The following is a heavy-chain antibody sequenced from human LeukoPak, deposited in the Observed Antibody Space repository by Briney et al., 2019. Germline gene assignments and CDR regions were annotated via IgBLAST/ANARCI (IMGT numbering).Heavy chain of an antibody. J-gene: IGHJ4*02. CDR2: IYYSGST. V-gene: IGHV4-59*01. Sequence: PSETLSLTCTVSGGSISSYYWSWIRQPPGKGLEWIGYIYYSGSTNYNPSLKSRVTISVDTSKNQFSLKLSSVTAADTAVYYCARAREDTAMVNFDYWGQGTLVTVSS. CDR3: ARAREDTAMVNFDY. D-gene: IGHD5-18*01. CDR1: GGSISSYY.